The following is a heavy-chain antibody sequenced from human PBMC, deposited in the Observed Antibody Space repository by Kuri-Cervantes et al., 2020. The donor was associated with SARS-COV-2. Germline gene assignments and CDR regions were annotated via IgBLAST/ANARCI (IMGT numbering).Heavy chain of an antibody. CDR3: AREAYNYYYDSSGYLLGGAFDI. V-gene: IGHV3-53*01. D-gene: IGHD3-22*01. Sequence: GGSLRLSCAASGFTVSSNYMSWVRQAPGKGLEWVSVIYSGGSTYYADPVKGRFTISRDNSKNTLYLQMNSLRAEDTAVYYCAREAYNYYYDSSGYLLGGAFDIWGQGTMVTVSS. CDR2: IYSGGST. J-gene: IGHJ3*02. CDR1: GFTVSSNY.